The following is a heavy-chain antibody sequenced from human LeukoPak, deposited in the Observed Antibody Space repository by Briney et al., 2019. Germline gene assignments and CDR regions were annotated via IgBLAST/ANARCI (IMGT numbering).Heavy chain of an antibody. V-gene: IGHV1-8*03. Sequence: ASVKVSCKTSGYTFTNFDINWVRQAAGQGLEWLGWMNPYTGKTGYAQKFQGRVTFTGDTSIRTAYMEVSSLTSEDTAVYYCARAPSPYYYDSSAYYSDYWGQGTLVTVSS. CDR1: GYTFTNFD. J-gene: IGHJ4*02. D-gene: IGHD3-22*01. CDR2: MNPYTGKT. CDR3: ARAPSPYYYDSSAYYSDY.